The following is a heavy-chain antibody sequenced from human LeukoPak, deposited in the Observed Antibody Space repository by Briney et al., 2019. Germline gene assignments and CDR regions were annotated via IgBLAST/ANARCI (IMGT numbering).Heavy chain of an antibody. Sequence: GGSLRLSCVAPGFTFSNYWMAWIRHAPGRGLEWVANINKDGSETYYLDSVRGRFTISRDNSKNTLYLQMNSLRAEDTAVYYCAKVTSGIWVFDYWGQGTLVTVSS. CDR2: INKDGSET. V-gene: IGHV3-7*05. CDR3: AKVTSGIWVFDY. J-gene: IGHJ4*02. CDR1: GFTFSNYW. D-gene: IGHD1-26*01.